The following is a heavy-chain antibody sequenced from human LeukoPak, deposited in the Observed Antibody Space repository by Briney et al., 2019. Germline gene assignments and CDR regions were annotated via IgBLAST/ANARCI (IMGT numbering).Heavy chain of an antibody. Sequence: ASLTVSCKVSGYTLTEFSMHWVRQAPGKGLEWMGGFDPEDGETIYAQKFQGRVTMTEDTSTDTAYMELSSLRSEDTAVYYCATAHCSSTSCLLDYWGQGTLVTVSS. CDR1: GYTLTEFS. CDR2: FDPEDGET. CDR3: ATAHCSSTSCLLDY. J-gene: IGHJ4*02. V-gene: IGHV1-24*01. D-gene: IGHD2-2*01.